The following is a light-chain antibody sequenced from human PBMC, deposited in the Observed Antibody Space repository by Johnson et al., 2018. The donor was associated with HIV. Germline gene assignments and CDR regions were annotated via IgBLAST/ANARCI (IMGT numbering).Light chain of an antibody. CDR1: SSNIGNNY. CDR2: ENN. CDR3: GTWDSSRSAHV. J-gene: IGLJ1*01. V-gene: IGLV1-51*02. Sequence: QSVLTQPPSVSAAPGQKVTISCSGSSSNIGNNYVSWYQQIPGTAPKLLIYENNKRPSGIPDRFSGSKSGTSATLGITGLQTGDEADYYCGTWDSSRSAHVLGTGTTVTDL.